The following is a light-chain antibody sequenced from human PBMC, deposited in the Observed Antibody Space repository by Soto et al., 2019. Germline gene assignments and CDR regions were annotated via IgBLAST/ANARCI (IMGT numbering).Light chain of an antibody. J-gene: IGLJ2*01. CDR1: SSDVGGYNY. CDR2: EVS. CDR3: SSYAGSNNPPVV. V-gene: IGLV2-8*01. Sequence: QSVLTQPPSASGSPGQSVTISCTGTSSDVGGYNYVSWYQQHPGKAPKLMIYEVSKRPSGVPDRFSGPKSGNTASLTVSGLQAEDEADYYCSSYAGSNNPPVVFGGGTKVTVL.